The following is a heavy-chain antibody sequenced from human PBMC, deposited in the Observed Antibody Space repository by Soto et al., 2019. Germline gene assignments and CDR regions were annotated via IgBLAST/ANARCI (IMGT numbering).Heavy chain of an antibody. D-gene: IGHD1-26*01. V-gene: IGHV4-39*01. CDR1: GGSISSSNYY. CDR3: ARVQWELLSYLDY. J-gene: IGHJ4*02. CDR2: LYYSGST. Sequence: SETLSLTCTVSGGSISSSNYYWAWIRLSPGKGLEWVATLYYSGSTYSNRSLKSRVTISVDTSKNQFSLKLSSVTDADTAVYYCARVQWELLSYLDYWGLGTLVTVSA.